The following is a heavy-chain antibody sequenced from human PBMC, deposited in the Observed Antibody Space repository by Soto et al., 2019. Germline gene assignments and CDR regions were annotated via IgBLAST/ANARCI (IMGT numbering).Heavy chain of an antibody. CDR3: ARVASLSVDP. J-gene: IGHJ5*02. Sequence: QVQLVQSGAEVKKPGSSVKVSCKASGGTFSSYTISWVRQAPGQGLEWMGRIIPILGIANYAQKFQGRVTTTADKSTGTAYMELSSLRAKDTAVYYCARVASLSVDPWGQGTQVTVSS. CDR2: IIPILGIA. CDR1: GGTFSSYT. D-gene: IGHD3-3*02. V-gene: IGHV1-69*02.